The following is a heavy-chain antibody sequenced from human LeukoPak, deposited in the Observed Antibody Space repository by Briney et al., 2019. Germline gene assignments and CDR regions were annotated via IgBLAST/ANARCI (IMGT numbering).Heavy chain of an antibody. D-gene: IGHD4-23*01. V-gene: IGHV4-59*01. J-gene: IGHJ3*02. CDR3: ASTVVTPEDAFDI. CDR2: IYYSGST. CDR1: GGSISSYY. Sequence: SETLSLTCTVSGGSISSYYWSWIRQPPEKGLEWIGYIYYSGSTNYNPSLKSRVTISVDTSKNQFSLKLSSVTAADTAVYYCASTVVTPEDAFDIWGQGTMVTVSS.